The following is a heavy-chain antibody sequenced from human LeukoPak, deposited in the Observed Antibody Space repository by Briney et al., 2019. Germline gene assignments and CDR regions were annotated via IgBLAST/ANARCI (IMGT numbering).Heavy chain of an antibody. D-gene: IGHD6-19*01. V-gene: IGHV4-4*02. CDR1: GGSISSSNW. CDR3: ARQPYSSGWYLDWFDP. J-gene: IGHJ5*02. CDR2: IYHSGST. Sequence: SETLSLTCAVSGGSISSSNWWSWVRQPPGKGLEWIGEIYHSGSTNYNPSLKSRVTISVDKSKNQFSLKLSSVTAADTAVYYCARQPYSSGWYLDWFDPWGQGTLVTVSS.